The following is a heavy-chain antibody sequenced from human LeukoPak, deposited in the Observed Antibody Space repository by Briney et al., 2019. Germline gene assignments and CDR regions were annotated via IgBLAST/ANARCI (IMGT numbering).Heavy chain of an antibody. CDR2: IRSYSSYI. Sequence: GGSLRLSCAASGFTFDTYNFNWVRQAPGKGLEWVASIRSYSSYIHYADSVKGRFTISRDNSKNTLYLQMNSLRAEDTAVYYCARDAYYDFWTGFYGRGTYFDYWGQGTLVTVSS. V-gene: IGHV3-21*01. CDR3: ARDAYYDFWTGFYGRGTYFDY. CDR1: GFTFDTYN. D-gene: IGHD3-3*01. J-gene: IGHJ4*02.